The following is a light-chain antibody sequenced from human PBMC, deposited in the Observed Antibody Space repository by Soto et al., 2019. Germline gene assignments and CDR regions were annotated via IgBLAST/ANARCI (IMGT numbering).Light chain of an antibody. J-gene: IGKJ1*01. Sequence: ETVLTQSPGTLSLSPGERVTLSCRASQSVCSRCLAWYQQKPGQSPRLLVYGASSRATGIPDRFSGSGSGTDFTLTISRREHEDFAVYYCQHYGTTHWTFGQGTMVGIK. CDR2: GAS. CDR1: QSVCSRC. CDR3: QHYGTTHWT. V-gene: IGKV3-20*01.